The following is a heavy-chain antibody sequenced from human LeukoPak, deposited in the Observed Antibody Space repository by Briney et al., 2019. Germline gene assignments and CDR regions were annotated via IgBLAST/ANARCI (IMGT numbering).Heavy chain of an antibody. Sequence: KPSETLSLTCTVSGGSINSYYWSWIRQPPGKGLEWIGYIYYSGSTNYNPSLKSRVTISVDTSKNQFSLKLSSVTAADTAVYYCARVNNVVGATAFYYYYYMDVWGKGTTVTVSS. CDR2: IYYSGST. CDR3: ARVNNVVGATAFYYYYYMDV. J-gene: IGHJ6*03. D-gene: IGHD1-26*01. V-gene: IGHV4-59*01. CDR1: GGSINSYY.